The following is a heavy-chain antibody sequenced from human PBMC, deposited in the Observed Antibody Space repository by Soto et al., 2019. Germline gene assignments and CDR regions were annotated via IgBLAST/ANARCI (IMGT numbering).Heavy chain of an antibody. V-gene: IGHV3-48*01. J-gene: IGHJ4*02. Sequence: EVQLVESGGVVQPGGALRISCAAAGFTFNSYSMNWVRQAPGKGLEWVSYISSGSSTIYYADSVKGRFTISRDNAKNSLYLQMNSLRAEDTAVYYCARRSAAGLDYWGQGTLVTVSS. CDR3: ARRSAAGLDY. CDR2: ISSGSSTI. CDR1: GFTFNSYS. D-gene: IGHD3-10*01.